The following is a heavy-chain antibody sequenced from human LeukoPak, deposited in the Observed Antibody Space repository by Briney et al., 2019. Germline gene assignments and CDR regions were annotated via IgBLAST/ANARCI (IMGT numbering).Heavy chain of an antibody. CDR1: VYSFSVYY. D-gene: IGHD2-15*01. Sequence: GASVKVSCKGSVYSFSVYYMHWVQQAPGQGLEWMGWMDPNSGDTIYAPKFQGRVSMTRDTSITTAYMELSSLTFDDSAMYYCATRGGLTPNTLAMWGHGTMVTVSS. CDR3: ATRGGLTPNTLAM. CDR2: MDPNSGDT. V-gene: IGHV1-2*02. J-gene: IGHJ3*01.